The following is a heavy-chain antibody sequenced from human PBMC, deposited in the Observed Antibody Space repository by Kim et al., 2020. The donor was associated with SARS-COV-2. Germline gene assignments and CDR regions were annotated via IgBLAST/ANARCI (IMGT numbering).Heavy chain of an antibody. Sequence: SETLSLTCAVYGGSFSGYYWSWIRQPPGKGLEWIGEINHSGSTNYNPSLKSRVTISVDTSKNQFSLKLSSVTAADTAVYYCARVSTAYYYGSGSYYRGRGMDVWGQGTTVTVSS. V-gene: IGHV4-34*01. CDR1: GGSFSGYY. CDR2: INHSGST. CDR3: ARVSTAYYYGSGSYYRGRGMDV. J-gene: IGHJ6*02. D-gene: IGHD3-10*01.